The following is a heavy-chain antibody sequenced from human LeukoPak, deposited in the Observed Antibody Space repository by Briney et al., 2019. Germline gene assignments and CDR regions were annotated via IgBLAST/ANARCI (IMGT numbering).Heavy chain of an antibody. V-gene: IGHV5-51*01. CDR1: GYRFTKYW. CDR2: IDPSDSET. Sequence: GESLKISCKGSGYRFTKYWIGWVRQMPGKGLEGMGNIDPSDSETRHSPSFQGQVTISVDKPISTAYLQWNSLKASDTAMYYCARLNDILTGPFDYWGQGTLVTVSS. CDR3: ARLNDILTGPFDY. D-gene: IGHD3-9*01. J-gene: IGHJ4*02.